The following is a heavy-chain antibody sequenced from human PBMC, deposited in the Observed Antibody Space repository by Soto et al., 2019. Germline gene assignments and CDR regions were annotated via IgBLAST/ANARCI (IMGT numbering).Heavy chain of an antibody. J-gene: IGHJ4*02. CDR1: GGSISSSSYY. D-gene: IGHD1-1*01. Sequence: QLQLQESGPGLVKPSETLSLTCTVSGGSISSSSYYWGWIRQPPGKGLEWIGSIYYSGSTYYNPSLXXRXTXXVDTSKNQFSRKLSSVTAADTAVYYCARTTRPFDYWGQGTLVTVSS. CDR2: IYYSGST. CDR3: ARTTRPFDY. V-gene: IGHV4-39*01.